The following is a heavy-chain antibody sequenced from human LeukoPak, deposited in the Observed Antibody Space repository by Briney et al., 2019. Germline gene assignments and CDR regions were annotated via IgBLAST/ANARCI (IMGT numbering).Heavy chain of an antibody. CDR2: ISGSGGST. CDR3: AKGLEPYDYGDYEAYYFDY. V-gene: IGHV3-23*01. Sequence: GGSLRLSCAASGFSLSNYWMNWVRQAPGKGLEWVSAISGSGGSTYYADSVKGRFTISRDNSKNTLYLQMNSLRAEDTAVYYCAKGLEPYDYGDYEAYYFDYWGQGTLVTVSS. J-gene: IGHJ4*02. CDR1: GFSLSNYW. D-gene: IGHD4-17*01.